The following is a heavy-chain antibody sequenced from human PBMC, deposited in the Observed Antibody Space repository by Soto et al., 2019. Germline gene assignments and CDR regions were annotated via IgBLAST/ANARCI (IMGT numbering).Heavy chain of an antibody. V-gene: IGHV3-21*01. CDR3: ARDRAYYDSSGYLRPYLDY. CDR1: GFTFSSYS. J-gene: IGHJ4*02. CDR2: ISSSSSYI. D-gene: IGHD3-22*01. Sequence: GGSLRLSCAASGFTFSSYSMNWVRQAPGKGLEWVSSISSSSSYIYYADSVKGRFTISRDNAKNSLYLQMNSLRAEDTAVYYCARDRAYYDSSGYLRPYLDYWGQGTLVTVSS.